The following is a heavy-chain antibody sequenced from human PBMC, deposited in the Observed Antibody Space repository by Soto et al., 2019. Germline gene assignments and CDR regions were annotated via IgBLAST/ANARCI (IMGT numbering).Heavy chain of an antibody. D-gene: IGHD4-17*01. J-gene: IGHJ4*02. V-gene: IGHV3-66*01. CDR1: GVIVSSSY. CDR2: IFSGGST. Sequence: PGGSLRLSCAASGVIVSSSYMSWVRQAPGKGLEWVSVIFSGGSTYYADSVRARFTISRDNSKNTLYLQMNNLRVEDTAVYYCASNPSTVTTLWAEITDYWGQGTLVTVSS. CDR3: ASNPSTVTTLWAEITDY.